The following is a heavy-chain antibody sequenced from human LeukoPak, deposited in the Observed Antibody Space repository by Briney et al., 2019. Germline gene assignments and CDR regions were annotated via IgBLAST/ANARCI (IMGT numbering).Heavy chain of an antibody. Sequence: GGSLRLSCAASGFTFSSNWMHWARQAPGKGPVWVSRINSDGSSTTYADSVKGRFTISRDNAKSTLYLQMNSLRAEDTAVYYCARSYGMDVWGQGTTVTVSS. CDR1: GFTFSSNW. J-gene: IGHJ6*02. CDR2: INSDGSST. V-gene: IGHV3-74*01. CDR3: ARSYGMDV.